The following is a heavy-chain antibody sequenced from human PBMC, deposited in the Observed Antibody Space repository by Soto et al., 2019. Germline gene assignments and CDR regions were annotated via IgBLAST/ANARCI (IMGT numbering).Heavy chain of an antibody. CDR3: ARQRSRTWFDP. J-gene: IGHJ5*02. Sequence: SETLSLTCTVSGGSISSYYWSWIRQPPGKGLEWIGYIYYSGSTNYNPSLKSRVTISVDTSKNQFSLKLSSVTAADTAVYYCARQRSRTWFDPWGQGTLVTVSS. CDR2: IYYSGST. V-gene: IGHV4-59*01. CDR1: GGSISSYY.